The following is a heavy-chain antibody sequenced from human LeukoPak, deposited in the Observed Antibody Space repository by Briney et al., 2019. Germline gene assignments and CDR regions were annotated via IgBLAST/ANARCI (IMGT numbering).Heavy chain of an antibody. CDR3: AIEIAGDAVDI. D-gene: IGHD6-13*01. Sequence: PGGSLRLSCAASGFTFSSYEMNWVRQAPGKGLEWVSYISSSGSTIYYADSVKGRFTISRDNAKNSLYLQMNSLRAEDTAVYYCAIEIAGDAVDIWGQGTMVTVSS. CDR1: GFTFSSYE. J-gene: IGHJ3*02. V-gene: IGHV3-48*03. CDR2: ISSSGSTI.